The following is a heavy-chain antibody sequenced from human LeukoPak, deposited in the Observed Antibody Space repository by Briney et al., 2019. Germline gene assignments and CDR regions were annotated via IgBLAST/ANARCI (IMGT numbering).Heavy chain of an antibody. CDR3: ARDDYGSGSYFMDV. J-gene: IGHJ6*03. D-gene: IGHD3-10*01. V-gene: IGHV3-48*03. CDR1: GFTFSSYE. Sequence: PGGSLRLSCAASGFTFSSYEMNWVRQAPGKGLEWVSYISSSGSTIYYADSVKGRFTISRDNAKNSLYLQMNSLRAEDTAVYYCARDDYGSGSYFMDVWGKGTTVTISS. CDR2: ISSSGSTI.